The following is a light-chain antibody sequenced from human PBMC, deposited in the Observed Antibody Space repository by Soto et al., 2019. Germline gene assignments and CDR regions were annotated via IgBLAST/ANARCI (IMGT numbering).Light chain of an antibody. CDR3: QQRSNWPPIT. CDR1: QSVSSSF. CDR2: DAS. J-gene: IGKJ5*01. V-gene: IGKV3D-20*02. Sequence: EIVLTQSPGTLSLSPGERATLSCRAIQSVSSSFLAWYQQKPGQAPRLLIYDASNRATGIPARFSGSGSGTDFTLTISSLEPEDFAVYYCQQRSNWPPITFGQGTRLEN.